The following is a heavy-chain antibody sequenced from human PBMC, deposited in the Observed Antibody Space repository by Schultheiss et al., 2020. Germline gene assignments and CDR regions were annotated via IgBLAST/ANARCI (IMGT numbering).Heavy chain of an antibody. D-gene: IGHD6-19*01. CDR3: ARSQNSSGWYYFYYYYYGMDV. CDR2: IIPIFGTA. J-gene: IGHJ6*02. Sequence: SVKVSCKASGGTFSSYAISWVRQAPGQGLEWMGGIIPIFGTANYAQKFQGRVTITADESTSTAYMELSSLRSEDTAVYYCARSQNSSGWYYFYYYYYGMDVWGQGTTVTGYS. CDR1: GGTFSSYA. V-gene: IGHV1-69*13.